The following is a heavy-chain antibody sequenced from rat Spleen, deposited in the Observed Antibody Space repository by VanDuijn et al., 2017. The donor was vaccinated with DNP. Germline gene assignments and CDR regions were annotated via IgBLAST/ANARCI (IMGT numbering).Heavy chain of an antibody. J-gene: IGHJ4*01. V-gene: IGHV2-30*01. CDR3: ARGFGYSMDA. CDR2: IWTGGKT. D-gene: IGHD1-11*01. Sequence: QVQLRESGPGLVQPSQTLSLTCTVSGFSLTNYNIHWVRQPSGKGLEWMGIIWTGGKTDYNSALKSQLSISRDTSKSQVFLKVNSLQTEDTATYYCARGFGYSMDAWGQGTSVTVSS. CDR1: GFSLTNYN.